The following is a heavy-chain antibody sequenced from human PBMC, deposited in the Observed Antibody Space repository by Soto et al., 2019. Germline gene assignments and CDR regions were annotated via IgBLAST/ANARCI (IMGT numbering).Heavy chain of an antibody. D-gene: IGHD2-15*01. Sequence: QVQLQESGPGLVKPSGTLSLTCAVSGVSISSHDWWTWVRQPPGKGLEWIGESHESGNTNYNSSRKSRVTISVDKSKNQFSLKLTSVTVADTAVYYCATRDRGRFYWGQGTLVTVSS. CDR1: GVSISSHDW. CDR3: ATRDRGRFY. CDR2: SHESGNT. V-gene: IGHV4-4*02. J-gene: IGHJ4*02.